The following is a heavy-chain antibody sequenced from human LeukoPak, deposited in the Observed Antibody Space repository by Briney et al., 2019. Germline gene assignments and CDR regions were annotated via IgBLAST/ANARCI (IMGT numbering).Heavy chain of an antibody. V-gene: IGHV3-30*02. Sequence: GGSLRLSCAASEFTFSSYAMHWVRQAPDKGLEWVAFIRYDGSNTYYADSVKGRFTISRDNSKNTLYLQMNRLRAEDTALYYCAKVSSPGYCNGGRCHPFAYWGQGTLVTVSS. D-gene: IGHD2-15*01. J-gene: IGHJ4*02. CDR2: IRYDGSNT. CDR3: AKVSSPGYCNGGRCHPFAY. CDR1: EFTFSSYA.